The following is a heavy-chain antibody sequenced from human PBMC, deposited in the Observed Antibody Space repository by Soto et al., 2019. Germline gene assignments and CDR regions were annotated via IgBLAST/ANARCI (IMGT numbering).Heavy chain of an antibody. V-gene: IGHV3-23*01. CDR3: AKGRSYYYYYGEDV. Sequence: GGSLRLSCAASGFTFSSYAMSWVRQAPGKGLEWVSAIIDSGGSAYYADSVKGRFTISRDNSKSTLYLQMNSLRAEDTALYYCAKGRSYYYYYGEDVWGQGTTVTVS. J-gene: IGHJ6*02. CDR1: GFTFSSYA. CDR2: IIDSGGSA.